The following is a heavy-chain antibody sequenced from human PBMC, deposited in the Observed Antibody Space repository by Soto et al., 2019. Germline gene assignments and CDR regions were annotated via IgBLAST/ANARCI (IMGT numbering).Heavy chain of an antibody. CDR1: GGPFCGYY. V-gene: IGHV4-34*01. CDR3: ARDVFCYYGTCRIGKWFGP. D-gene: IGHD3-10*01. J-gene: IGHJ5*02. Sequence: PSKTLSLTCAVSGGPFCGYYWSWIRQPPGKGLEWIGAINNRGSDYNPSLKSRVTMSVDTPKNQFSLKLSSLTAADTAVYYCARDVFCYYGTCRIGKWFGPWGQGTLVPACS. CDR2: INNRGS.